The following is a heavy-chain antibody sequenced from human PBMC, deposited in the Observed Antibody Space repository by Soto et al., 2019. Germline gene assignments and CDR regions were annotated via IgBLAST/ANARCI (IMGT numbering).Heavy chain of an antibody. Sequence: EVQLVESGGGLVQPGGSLRLSCAASGFTFSSYWMHWVRQAPGKGLVWVSRIYTDGRRADYADSVKGRFTISRDNAKNTVYPQVNSLGAEDTAVYYCARGARNYYYFDYWGQGTLVTVSS. V-gene: IGHV3-74*01. CDR1: GFTFSSYW. CDR3: ARGARNYYYFDY. J-gene: IGHJ4*02. CDR2: IYTDGRRA. D-gene: IGHD1-7*01.